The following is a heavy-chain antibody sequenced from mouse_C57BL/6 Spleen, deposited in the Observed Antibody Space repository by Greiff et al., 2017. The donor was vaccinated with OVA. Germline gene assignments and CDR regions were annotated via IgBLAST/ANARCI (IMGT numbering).Heavy chain of an antibody. V-gene: IGHV1-50*01. CDR1: GYTFTSYW. CDR3: AIGHCCYGYFDV. Sequence: QVQLQQPGAELVKPGASVKLSCKASGYTFTSYWMQWVKQRPGQGLEWIGEIDPSDSYTNYTQKFKGKATVTVDTSSSTAYMQLSSLTSEDSAVFYCAIGHCCYGYFDVWGTGAAVTVSS. J-gene: IGHJ1*03. CDR2: IDPSDSYT.